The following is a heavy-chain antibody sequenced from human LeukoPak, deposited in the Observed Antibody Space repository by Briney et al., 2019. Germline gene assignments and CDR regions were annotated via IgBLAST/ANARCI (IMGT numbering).Heavy chain of an antibody. CDR1: GDSISSGDYY. J-gene: IGHJ3*02. CDR3: ARGPYSYDSSGAFDI. D-gene: IGHD3-22*01. CDR2: ISSSGST. Sequence: SETLSHTCTVSGDSISSGDYYWSWIRQPAGKGLEWIGRISSSGSTNYNPSLKSRVTISVDMSKNQFSLKLSSVTAADTAVYFCARGPYSYDSSGAFDIWGQGTMVTVSS. V-gene: IGHV4-61*02.